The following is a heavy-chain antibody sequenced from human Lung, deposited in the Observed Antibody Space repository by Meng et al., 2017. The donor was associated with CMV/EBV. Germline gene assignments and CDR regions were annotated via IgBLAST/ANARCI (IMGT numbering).Heavy chain of an antibody. D-gene: IGHD2/OR15-2a*01. J-gene: IGHJ6*02. CDR2: MNPNRGNT. CDR1: GYTFSNYD. V-gene: IGHV1-8*01. CDR3: ARGQVQCSTINCHDYRFSGMDV. Sequence: SVXVSXXASGYTFSNYDIIWVRQASGQGLEWVGWMNPNRGNTAYAQKFQGRVTMTRDTSTSIAYMELSSLRSGDTAVYYCARGQVQCSTINCHDYRFSGMDVWGQGTTVTVSS.